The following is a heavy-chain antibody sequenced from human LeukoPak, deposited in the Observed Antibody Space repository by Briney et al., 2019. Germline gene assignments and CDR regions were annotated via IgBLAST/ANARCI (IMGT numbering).Heavy chain of an antibody. Sequence: GGSLRLSCAASGFALSTYSMNWVRQAPGKGLEWVSYISSTSSTIYYADSVKGRFTISRDNAKNTLYLQMNRLRATAADVDVRARGSVWKGEYYFDYWGEGTLVTVSS. J-gene: IGHJ4*02. CDR1: GFALSTYS. CDR3: ARGSVWKGEYYFDY. CDR2: ISSTSSTI. D-gene: IGHD3-10*01. V-gene: IGHV3-48*01.